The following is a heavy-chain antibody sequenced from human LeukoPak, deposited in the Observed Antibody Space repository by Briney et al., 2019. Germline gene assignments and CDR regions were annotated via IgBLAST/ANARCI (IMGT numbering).Heavy chain of an antibody. CDR2: INVNT. CDR3: ARAPRCNTESCNSWFDP. Sequence: GASVKVSCKASGNSFNTYGISWLRQAPGQGLEWMGWINVNTKYARKFQGRVTMTTDTSTSTAYMELRSLRSDDTAVYFCARAPRCNTESCNSWFDPWGQGTLATVSS. V-gene: IGHV1-18*01. D-gene: IGHD2/OR15-2a*01. J-gene: IGHJ5*02. CDR1: GNSFNTYG.